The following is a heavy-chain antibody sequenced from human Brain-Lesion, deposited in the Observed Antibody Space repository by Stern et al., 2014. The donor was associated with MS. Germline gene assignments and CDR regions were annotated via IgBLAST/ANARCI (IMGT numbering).Heavy chain of an antibody. Sequence: VQLVESGGDVVQPGRSLRLSCAASGFTFSSYGMHWVRQAPGKGLEWVGIIWYDGSNKYYRDSVRGRFTISRDNSKNTLYLQMNSLRAEDTAVYYCAKEHARYDILTGPMDYWGQGTLVTVSS. V-gene: IGHV3-33*06. CDR2: IWYDGSNK. J-gene: IGHJ4*02. D-gene: IGHD3-9*01. CDR1: GFTFSSYG. CDR3: AKEHARYDILTGPMDY.